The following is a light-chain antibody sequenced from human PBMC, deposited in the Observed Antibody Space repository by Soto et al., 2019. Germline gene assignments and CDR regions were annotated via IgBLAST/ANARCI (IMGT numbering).Light chain of an antibody. CDR3: QQYSSYYT. CDR1: QRISSW. V-gene: IGKV1-5*01. J-gene: IGKJ2*01. CDR2: DAS. Sequence: DIQMTQSPSTLSASVGDRVTITCRASQRISSWLAWYQQKPGKAPKLLIYDASSLERGVPSRFSGRGSGTEFTLTISSLQPDDFATYDCQQYSSYYTFGQGTKLEI.